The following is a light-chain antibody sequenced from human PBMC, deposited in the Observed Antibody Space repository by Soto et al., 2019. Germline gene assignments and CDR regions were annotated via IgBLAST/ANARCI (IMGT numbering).Light chain of an antibody. CDR1: QSVSNF. Sequence: EIVLTQSPATLSLSPGERAILSYRASQSVSNFLAWYQQKPGQAPRLLILDVSTRATGVPPRFSGSGSGTDFTITIIGLEPEDFAVYYCQQYNNWHVTFGQGTKVDIK. CDR2: DVS. V-gene: IGKV3-11*01. CDR3: QQYNNWHVT. J-gene: IGKJ1*01.